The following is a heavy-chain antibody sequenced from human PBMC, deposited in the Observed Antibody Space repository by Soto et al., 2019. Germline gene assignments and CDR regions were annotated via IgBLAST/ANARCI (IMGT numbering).Heavy chain of an antibody. J-gene: IGHJ6*02. CDR2: ISSGSSYI. CDR1: GFTFSSYS. Sequence: EVQLVESGGGLVKPGGSLRLSCAASGFTFSSYSMNWVRQAPGKGLEWVSSISSGSSYIYYADSVKGRFTISRDNAKNSLYLQMNSLRAEDTAGYYGARSSGGSGKLWNYYGMDVWGQGTTVTVSS. V-gene: IGHV3-21*06. CDR3: ARSSGGSGKLWNYYGMDV. D-gene: IGHD3-10*01.